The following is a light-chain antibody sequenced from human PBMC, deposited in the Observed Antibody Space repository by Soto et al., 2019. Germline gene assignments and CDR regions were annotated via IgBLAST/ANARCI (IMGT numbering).Light chain of an antibody. Sequence: IVMPPSPGMLTFSPGISATPSFRVSQSVSSSTLAWYQQKPAQAPRLLIYDASNRATGIPARFSGSGSGTDFTLTISSLEPEDFAVYYCQQYNNWPQTFGQGTKVDIK. CDR1: QSVSSST. J-gene: IGKJ1*01. CDR3: QQYNNWPQT. V-gene: IGKV3-11*01. CDR2: DAS.